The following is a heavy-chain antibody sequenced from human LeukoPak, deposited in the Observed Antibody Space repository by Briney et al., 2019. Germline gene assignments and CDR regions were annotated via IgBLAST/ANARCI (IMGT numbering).Heavy chain of an antibody. V-gene: IGHV3-21*01. J-gene: IGHJ4*02. CDR3: AKDRKTTVVTKTWGLFDY. D-gene: IGHD4-23*01. CDR2: ITSGTTYI. Sequence: KPGGSLRLSCAASGFTFSDYNMNWVRQSPEKGLEWVSSITSGTTYIYYADSVRGRFTLSRDNAKNSLYLQMNSLRAEDTAVYYCAKDRKTTVVTKTWGLFDYWGQGTLVTVSS. CDR1: GFTFSDYN.